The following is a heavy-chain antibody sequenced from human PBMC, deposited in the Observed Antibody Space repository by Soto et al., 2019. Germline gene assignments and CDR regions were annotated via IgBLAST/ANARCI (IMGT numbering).Heavy chain of an antibody. CDR3: AREPGAAARTLDY. D-gene: IGHD6-13*01. J-gene: IGHJ4*02. Sequence: TSETLSLTCAVSGGSISSSNWWSWVRQPPGKGLEWIGEIYHSGSTNYNPSLKSRVTISVDKSKNQFSLKLSSVTAADTAVYYCAREPGAAARTLDYWGQGTLVTVSS. V-gene: IGHV4-4*02. CDR1: GGSISSSNW. CDR2: IYHSGST.